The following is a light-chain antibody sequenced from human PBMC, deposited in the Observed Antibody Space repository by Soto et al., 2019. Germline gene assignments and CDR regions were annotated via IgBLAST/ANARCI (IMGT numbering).Light chain of an antibody. V-gene: IGKV3-20*01. Sequence: EIVLTQSPGTLSLSPGERATLSCRASQSVSSSHLAWYQQKPGQAPRLLIYGASSRATGIADRFSGSGSGTDFTLTISRLEPEDCAVYYCQQYGSSPPYTCGQGTKLEIK. CDR3: QQYGSSPPYT. CDR1: QSVSSSH. J-gene: IGKJ2*01. CDR2: GAS.